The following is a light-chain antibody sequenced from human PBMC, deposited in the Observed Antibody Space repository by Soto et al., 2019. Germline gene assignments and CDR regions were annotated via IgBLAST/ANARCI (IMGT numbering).Light chain of an antibody. V-gene: IGKV3-15*01. J-gene: IGKJ1*01. CDR3: QQYSKSPLT. CDR2: GPS. CDR1: QSVSYN. Sequence: EIVMTQSPATLSVSTGERATLSCRTSQSVSYNLAWYQHQPGQAPRLLIYGPSTRATGIPARFSGSGSGTEFTLTISSLQSEYFALYYCQQYSKSPLTFGQGTKVDI.